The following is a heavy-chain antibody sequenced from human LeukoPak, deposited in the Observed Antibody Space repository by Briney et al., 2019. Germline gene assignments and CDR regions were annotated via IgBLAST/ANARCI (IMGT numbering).Heavy chain of an antibody. Sequence: ASVKVSCKASGYTFTSYDINWVRQATGQGLEWMGWMNPNSGNTGYAQKFQGRVTMTRNTSISTAYMELSSLRSEDTAVYYCAASPDYYYYMDVWGEGTTVTVSS. J-gene: IGHJ6*03. CDR2: MNPNSGNT. CDR1: GYTFTSYD. V-gene: IGHV1-8*01. CDR3: AASPDYYYYMDV.